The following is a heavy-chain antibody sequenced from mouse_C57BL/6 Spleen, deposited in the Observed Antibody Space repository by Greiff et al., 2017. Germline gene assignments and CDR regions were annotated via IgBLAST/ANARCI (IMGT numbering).Heavy chain of an antibody. D-gene: IGHD1-1*01. V-gene: IGHV1-9*01. J-gene: IGHJ3*01. CDR3: ARRYYYGSAWFAY. CDR2: ILPGSGST. Sequence: QVQLQQSGAELMKPGASVKLSCKATGYTFTGYWIEWVKQRPGHGLEWIGEILPGSGSTNYNEKFKGKATFTADTSSNTAYMQLSSLTSEDSAVYYCARRYYYGSAWFAYWGQGTLVTVSA. CDR1: GYTFTGYW.